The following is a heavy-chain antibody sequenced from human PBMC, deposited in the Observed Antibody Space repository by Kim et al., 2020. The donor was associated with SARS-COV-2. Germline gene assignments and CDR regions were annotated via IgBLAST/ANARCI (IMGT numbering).Heavy chain of an antibody. CDR2: ISGSGGST. D-gene: IGHD1-26*01. V-gene: IGHV3-23*01. CDR1: GFTFSSYA. Sequence: GGSLRLSCAASGFTFSSYAMSWVRQAPGKGLEWVSAISGSGGSTYYADSVKGRFTISRDNSKNTLYLQMNSLRAEDTAVYYCAKDWRDSGSYDDAFDIWGQGKMVTVSS. CDR3: AKDWRDSGSYDDAFDI. J-gene: IGHJ3*02.